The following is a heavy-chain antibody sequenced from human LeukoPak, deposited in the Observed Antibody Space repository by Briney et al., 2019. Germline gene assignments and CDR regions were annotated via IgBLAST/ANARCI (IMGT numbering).Heavy chain of an antibody. Sequence: GGSLRLSCAASGFPFSSYAMSWVRQAPGKGLEWVSAISGSGGSTYYADSVKGRFTISRDNSKNTLYLQMNSLRAEDTAVYYCAKDQRLWFGELLSPYFDYWGQGTLVTVSS. J-gene: IGHJ4*02. CDR3: AKDQRLWFGELLSPYFDY. CDR1: GFPFSSYA. D-gene: IGHD3-10*01. V-gene: IGHV3-23*01. CDR2: ISGSGGST.